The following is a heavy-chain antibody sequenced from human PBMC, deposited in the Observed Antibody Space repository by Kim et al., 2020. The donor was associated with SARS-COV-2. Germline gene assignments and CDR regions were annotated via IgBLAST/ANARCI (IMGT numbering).Heavy chain of an antibody. CDR1: GGSISSSIYY. CDR2: IIYSGST. J-gene: IGHJ4*02. V-gene: IGHV4-39*01. D-gene: IGHD6-13*01. CDR3: ARRPSSFRATEYYFDY. Sequence: SETLSLTCTVSGGSISSSIYYWGWIRQPPGKGLECIGSIIYSGSTYYNPSLKSRVTISVNTSKNQFSLKLSSVTAADTAVYYCARRPSSFRATEYYFDYWGQGALVTVSS.